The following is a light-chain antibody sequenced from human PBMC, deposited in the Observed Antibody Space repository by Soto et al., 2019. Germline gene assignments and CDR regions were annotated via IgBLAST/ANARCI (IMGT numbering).Light chain of an antibody. CDR2: AAS. Sequence: AIRMTQSPSSFSASTGDRVTITCRASQGISSYLAWYQQKPGKAPKLLIYAASTLQSGVPSRFSGSVSGTDFTLNIRSLQAEDFATYYCQQYYSYPHTFGQGTKVEIK. CDR1: QGISSY. V-gene: IGKV1-8*01. CDR3: QQYYSYPHT. J-gene: IGKJ1*01.